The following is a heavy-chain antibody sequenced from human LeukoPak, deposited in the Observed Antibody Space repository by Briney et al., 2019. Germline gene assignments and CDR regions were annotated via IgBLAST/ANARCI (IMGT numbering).Heavy chain of an antibody. Sequence: GGSLRLSCAASGFTFSSYWMHWVRQAPGKGLVWVSRINSEGSSTSYADSVKGRFTISRDNAKNTLYLQMNSLRAEDTAVYYCARGGRFLEWLLYPHYYYMDVWGKGTTVTVSS. V-gene: IGHV3-74*01. CDR1: GFTFSSYW. CDR2: INSEGSST. J-gene: IGHJ6*03. D-gene: IGHD3-3*01. CDR3: ARGGRFLEWLLYPHYYYMDV.